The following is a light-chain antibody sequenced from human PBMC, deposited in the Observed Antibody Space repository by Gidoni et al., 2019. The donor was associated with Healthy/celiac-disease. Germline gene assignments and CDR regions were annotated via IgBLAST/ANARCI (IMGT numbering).Light chain of an antibody. V-gene: IGKV1-39*01. Sequence: DIQMTQSPSSLSASVADRVTITCRASQSISSYLNWYQQKPGKAPKLLIYAASSLQSGVTSRFSGSGYGTDFTLTISSLQPEDFATYYCQQSYSTPKTFGQGTKVEIK. J-gene: IGKJ1*01. CDR3: QQSYSTPKT. CDR1: QSISSY. CDR2: AAS.